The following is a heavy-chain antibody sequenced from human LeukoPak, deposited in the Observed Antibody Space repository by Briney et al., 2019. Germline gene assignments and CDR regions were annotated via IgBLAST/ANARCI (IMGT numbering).Heavy chain of an antibody. CDR2: IIGSGGIT. CDR3: AKDRNSGNYYQTGDFHY. CDR1: GFTFSNYG. D-gene: IGHD1-26*01. Sequence: GGSLRLSCAASGFTFSNYGMNWVRQAPGKGLEWISGIIGSGGITYYADSVKGRFTISRDNSKNTLYLQMNSLRAEDTSLYYCAKDRNSGNYYQTGDFHYWGQGILVTVSS. V-gene: IGHV3-23*01. J-gene: IGHJ4*02.